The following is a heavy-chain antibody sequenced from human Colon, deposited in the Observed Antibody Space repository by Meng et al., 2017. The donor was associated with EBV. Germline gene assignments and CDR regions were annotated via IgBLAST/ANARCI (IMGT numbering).Heavy chain of an antibody. CDR1: GGSLDNSDYF. Sequence: LKLQKSAPDLWKPWGTRSFTCTVPGGSLDNSDYFWDWLRQPPGKGLDWIGSVRYSGTAYYNPSLTSRVTISVDTSKNQFSLNLSSLTAADTAVYYCARHVYGDSYGFWGQGTLVTVSS. V-gene: IGHV4-39*01. CDR2: VRYSGTA. J-gene: IGHJ4*02. CDR3: ARHVYGDSYGF. D-gene: IGHD4-17*01.